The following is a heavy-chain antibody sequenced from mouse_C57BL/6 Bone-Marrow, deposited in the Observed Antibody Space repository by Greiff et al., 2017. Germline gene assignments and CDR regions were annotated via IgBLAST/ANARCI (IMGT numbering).Heavy chain of an antibody. J-gene: IGHJ2*01. D-gene: IGHD2-10*02. CDR2: IDPETGGT. CDR1: GYTFTDYE. CDR3: RSDSPRNYFDY. V-gene: IGHV1-15*01. Sequence: VQLQQPGAELVRPGASVTLSCKASGYTFTDYEMHWVKQTPVHGLEWIGVIDPETGGTAYNQKFKGKAILTADKSSSTAYMELRSLTSEDSAVDYCRSDSPRNYFDYWGQGTTLTVS.